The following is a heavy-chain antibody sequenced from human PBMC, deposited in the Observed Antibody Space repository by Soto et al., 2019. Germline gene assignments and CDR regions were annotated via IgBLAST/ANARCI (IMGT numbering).Heavy chain of an antibody. CDR1: GFTFSSYD. CDR3: ARAFSTIGPAATDY. J-gene: IGHJ4*02. D-gene: IGHD2-2*01. V-gene: IGHV3-30-3*01. Sequence: QVQLVESGGGVVQPGRSLRLSCAASGFTFSSYDMHWVRQAPGKGLEWVAVISYDGSNKYYADSVKGRFTISRDNSKNSLYLQMNSLRAEDTAVYYCARAFSTIGPAATDYWGQGTLVTVSS. CDR2: ISYDGSNK.